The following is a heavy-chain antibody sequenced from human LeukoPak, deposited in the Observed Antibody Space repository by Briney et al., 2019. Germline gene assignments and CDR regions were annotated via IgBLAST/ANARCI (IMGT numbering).Heavy chain of an antibody. J-gene: IGHJ5*02. D-gene: IGHD2-2*01. V-gene: IGHV3-21*01. CDR2: ISSSSSYI. CDR1: GFTFSSYS. Sequence: PGGSLRLSCAASGFTFSSYSMNWVRQAPGKGLEWVSSISSSSSYIYYADSVKGRFTISRDNAKNSLYLQMNSLRAEDTAVYYCAREHIVVVPAARIPPFDPWGQGTLVTVSS. CDR3: AREHIVVVPAARIPPFDP.